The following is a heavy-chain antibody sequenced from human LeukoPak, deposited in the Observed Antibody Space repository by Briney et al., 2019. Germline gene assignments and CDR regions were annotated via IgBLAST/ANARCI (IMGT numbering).Heavy chain of an antibody. CDR3: ARSGYCSGGSCRHTNYYYGMDV. J-gene: IGHJ6*02. D-gene: IGHD2-15*01. Sequence: ASVKVSCKASGYTFTSYGISWVRQAPGQGLEWMGWISAYNGNTNYAQKLQGRVTMTTDTSTSTAYMELRSLRSDDTAVYYCARSGYCSGGSCRHTNYYYGMDVWGQGTTVTVSS. CDR2: ISAYNGNT. CDR1: GYTFTSYG. V-gene: IGHV1-18*01.